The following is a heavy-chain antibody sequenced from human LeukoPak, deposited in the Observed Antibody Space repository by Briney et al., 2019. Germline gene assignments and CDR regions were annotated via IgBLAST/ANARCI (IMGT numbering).Heavy chain of an antibody. J-gene: IGHJ4*02. CDR3: AKSGYWDSSGYYLYYFDY. V-gene: IGHV3-9*01. Sequence: SCKASGYTFDDYAMHWVRQAPGKGLEWVSGISWNSGSIGYADSVKGRFTISRDNAKNSLYLQMNSLRAEDTALYYCAKSGYWDSSGYYLYYFDYWGQGTLVTVSS. D-gene: IGHD3-22*01. CDR1: GYTFDDYA. CDR2: ISWNSGSI.